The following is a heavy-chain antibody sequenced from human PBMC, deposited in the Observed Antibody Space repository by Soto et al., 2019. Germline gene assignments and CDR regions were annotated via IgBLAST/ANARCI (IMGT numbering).Heavy chain of an antibody. D-gene: IGHD6-19*01. Sequence: PSETLSLTCAVSGGSIGSINWWSWVRQPPGKGLEWIGEIYHSGSTNYNPSLKSRVTISVDKSKNQFSLKLSSVTAADTAVYYCARSNRYSSGWYVDYWGQGTLVTVSS. V-gene: IGHV4-4*02. CDR3: ARSNRYSSGWYVDY. CDR1: GGSIGSINW. J-gene: IGHJ4*02. CDR2: IYHSGST.